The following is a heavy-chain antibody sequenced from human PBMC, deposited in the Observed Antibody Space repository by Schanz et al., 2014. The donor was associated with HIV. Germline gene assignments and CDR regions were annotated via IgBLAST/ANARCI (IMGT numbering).Heavy chain of an antibody. V-gene: IGHV3-30*03. Sequence: QVQLVESGGGVVQPRRSLRLSCAASGFSFNNYGMHWVRQAPGKGLEWVAVMSYDGINKHYADSVKGRFTISRDNSKKMLFXXMNRLRAEDTAVYYCAIRTPMISFGAFDTWGRGTMVTVSS. CDR3: AIRTPMISFGAFDT. D-gene: IGHD3-16*01. J-gene: IGHJ3*02. CDR2: MSYDGINK. CDR1: GFSFNNYG.